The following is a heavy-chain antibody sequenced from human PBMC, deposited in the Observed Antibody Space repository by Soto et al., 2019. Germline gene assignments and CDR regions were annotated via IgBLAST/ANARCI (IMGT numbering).Heavy chain of an antibody. CDR1: GCSFGVYW. Sequence: EVQLEESGGGLVQPGGSLRLSCGASGCSFGVYWMSWVRQAPGKGLEWLATIKWDASEKKYVDSVKGRFTTSRDNAKNSLYLQMDSLRTEDSTIDYWSRDFGFGSRSSVNHYLAYWGHGNLVTVSS. CDR3: SRDFGFGSRSSVNHYLAY. D-gene: IGHD3-10*01. V-gene: IGHV3-7*01. CDR2: IKWDASEK. J-gene: IGHJ4*01.